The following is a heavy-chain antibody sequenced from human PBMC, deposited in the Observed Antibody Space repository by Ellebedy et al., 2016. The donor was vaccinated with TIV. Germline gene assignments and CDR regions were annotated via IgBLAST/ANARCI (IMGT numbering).Heavy chain of an antibody. V-gene: IGHV1-2*04. Sequence: ASVKVSCKASGYTFTGYYMHWVRQAPGQGLAWMGWINPSSGGTTYAQKFQGWVTMTSDTSISTAYMELSRMRSDDTAVYYCARGDPQWLVPLDYWGQGTLVTVSS. CDR1: GYTFTGYY. J-gene: IGHJ4*02. CDR3: ARGDPQWLVPLDY. D-gene: IGHD6-19*01. CDR2: INPSSGGT.